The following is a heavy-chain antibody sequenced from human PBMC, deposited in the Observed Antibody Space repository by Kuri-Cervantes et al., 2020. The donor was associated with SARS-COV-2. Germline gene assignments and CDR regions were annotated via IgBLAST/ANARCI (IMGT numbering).Heavy chain of an antibody. CDR1: GGSFSGYY. CDR3: ARGPRLYSRKAYGMDV. D-gene: IGHD3-16*02. J-gene: IGHJ6*02. CDR2: INHSGST. Sequence: SETLSLTCAVYGGSFSGYYWSWIRQPPGKGLEWIGEINHSGSTNYNPSLKSRVTISVDTSKNQFSLKLSSVTAADTAVYYCARGPRLYSRKAYGMDVWGQGTTVTVSS. V-gene: IGHV4-34*01.